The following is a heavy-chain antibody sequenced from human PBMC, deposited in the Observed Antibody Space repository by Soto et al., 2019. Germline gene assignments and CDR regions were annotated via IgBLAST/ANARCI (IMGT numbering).Heavy chain of an antibody. CDR2: IYYSGST. V-gene: IGHV4-59*01. CDR1: GGSISSYY. J-gene: IGHJ6*02. D-gene: IGHD2-15*01. CDR3: VRGPATERYYYYYGMDV. Sequence: QVQLQESGPGLVKPSETLSLTCTVSGGSISSYYWSWIRQPPGKGLEWIGYIYYSGSTNYNPSLKSRVTISVDTSKNQFSLKLSSVTAADTAVYYCVRGPATERYYYYYGMDVWGQGTTVTVSS.